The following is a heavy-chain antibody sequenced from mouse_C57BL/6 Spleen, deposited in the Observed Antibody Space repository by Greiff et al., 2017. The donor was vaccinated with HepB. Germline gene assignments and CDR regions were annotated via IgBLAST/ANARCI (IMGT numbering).Heavy chain of an antibody. Sequence: VQLQQPGAELVMPGASVKLSCKASGYTFTSYWMHWVKQRPGQGLEWIGEIDPSDSYTNYNQKFKGKSTLTVDKSSSTAYMQLSSLTSEDSAVYYCARKAYYSNYVAWFAYWGQGTLVTVSA. CDR2: IDPSDSYT. V-gene: IGHV1-69*01. CDR3: ARKAYYSNYVAWFAY. J-gene: IGHJ3*01. D-gene: IGHD2-5*01. CDR1: GYTFTSYW.